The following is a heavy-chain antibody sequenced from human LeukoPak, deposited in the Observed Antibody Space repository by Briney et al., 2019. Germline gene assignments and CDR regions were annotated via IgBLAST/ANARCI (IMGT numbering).Heavy chain of an antibody. J-gene: IGHJ3*02. Sequence: SVKVSCKASGGTFSSYAISWVRLAPGQGLEWMGGIIPIFGTANYAQKFQGRVTITADESTSTAYMELSSLRSEDTAVYYCARVGSYTPCAFDIWGQGTMVTVSS. V-gene: IGHV1-69*01. CDR1: GGTFSSYA. CDR2: IIPIFGTA. D-gene: IGHD6-6*01. CDR3: ARVGSYTPCAFDI.